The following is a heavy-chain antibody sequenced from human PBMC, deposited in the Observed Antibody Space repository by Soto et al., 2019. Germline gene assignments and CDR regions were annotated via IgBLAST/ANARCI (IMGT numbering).Heavy chain of an antibody. CDR1: GFTFSSYS. D-gene: IGHD6-13*01. CDR2: ISSSSSYI. J-gene: IGHJ4*02. CDR3: ARDGYKQQLVQDY. Sequence: EVQLVESGGGLVKPGGSLRLSCAASGFTFSSYSMNRVRQAPGKGLEWVSSISSSSSYIYYADSVKGRFTISRDNAKNSLYLQMNSLRAEDTAVYYCARDGYKQQLVQDYWGQGILVTVSS. V-gene: IGHV3-21*01.